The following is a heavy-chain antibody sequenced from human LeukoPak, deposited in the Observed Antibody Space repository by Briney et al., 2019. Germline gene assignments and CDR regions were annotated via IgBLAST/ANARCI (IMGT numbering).Heavy chain of an antibody. CDR3: AADRAVGAPSWGFDY. D-gene: IGHD1-26*01. CDR2: IIPIFGTA. J-gene: IGHJ4*02. Sequence: SVKVSCKASGGTFSSYAISWVRQAPGQGLEWMGGIIPIFGTANYAQRFQGRVTITTDESTSTAYMELSSLRSEDTAVYYCAADRAVGAPSWGFDYWGQGTLVTVSS. V-gene: IGHV1-69*05. CDR1: GGTFSSYA.